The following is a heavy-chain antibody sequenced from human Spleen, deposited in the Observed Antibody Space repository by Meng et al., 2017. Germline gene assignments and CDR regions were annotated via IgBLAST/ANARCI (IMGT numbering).Heavy chain of an antibody. CDR2: ISTSGSTI. V-gene: IGHV3-48*03. CDR3: ARNRGSGWPLYFDS. Sequence: GGSLRLSCTASGFTFSSYEMNWVRQAPGKGLEWVSYISTSGSTIYYADSVKGRFTISRDNAKNSLYLQMNSLRAEDTAVYYCARNRGSGWPLYFDSWGRGTLVTVSS. J-gene: IGHJ4*02. CDR1: GFTFSSYE. D-gene: IGHD6-19*01.